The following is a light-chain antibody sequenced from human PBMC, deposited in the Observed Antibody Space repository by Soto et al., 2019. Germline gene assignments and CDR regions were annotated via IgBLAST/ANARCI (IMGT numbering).Light chain of an antibody. Sequence: DIQVTQAPSTLSASVGDRVSITCRASQSISSSLAWYQQKPGKAPKLLIYEASTLQSGVPSRFSGSGSGTEFTLSVSSLQPEDFATYYCLQLDSYPRTFGQGTKVDIK. V-gene: IGKV1-5*01. CDR3: LQLDSYPRT. CDR2: EAS. J-gene: IGKJ1*01. CDR1: QSISSS.